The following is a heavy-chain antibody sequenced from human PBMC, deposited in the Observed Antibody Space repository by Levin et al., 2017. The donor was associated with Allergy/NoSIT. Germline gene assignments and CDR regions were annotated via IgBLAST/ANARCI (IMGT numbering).Heavy chain of an antibody. Sequence: SETLSLTCSVSGGSISSYYWSWIRQPPGKGLEWIGYIYYSGSTNYNPSLKSRVTISVDTSKNQFSLKLRSVTAADTAVYYCARVPYYYYGMDVWGQGTTVTVSS. V-gene: IGHV4-59*01. CDR2: IYYSGST. J-gene: IGHJ6*02. CDR1: GGSISSYY. CDR3: ARVPYYYYGMDV.